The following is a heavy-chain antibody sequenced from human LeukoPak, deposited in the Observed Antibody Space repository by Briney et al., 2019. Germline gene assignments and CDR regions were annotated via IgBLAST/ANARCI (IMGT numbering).Heavy chain of an antibody. Sequence: PGGSLRLSCAAFGFTFSNYAMSWVRQAPGRGLEWVSAISGDADSTYYADSVKGRFTISRDNSKNTLYLQVNSLRADDTAVYYCANGNSFDSWGQGTLVTVSS. V-gene: IGHV3-23*01. D-gene: IGHD1/OR15-1a*01. CDR3: ANGNSFDS. CDR1: GFTFSNYA. J-gene: IGHJ4*02. CDR2: ISGDADST.